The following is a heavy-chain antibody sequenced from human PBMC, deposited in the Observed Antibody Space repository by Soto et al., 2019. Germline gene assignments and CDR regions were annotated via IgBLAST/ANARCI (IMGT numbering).Heavy chain of an antibody. CDR3: ARVEYSSSSDYYYYMDV. Sequence: GGSLRLSCAASGFTFSSYWMSWVRQAPGKGLEWVANIKQDGSEKYYVDSVKGRFTISRDNAKNSLYLQMNSLRAEDTAVYYGARVEYSSSSDYYYYMDVWGQGTTVTVSS. CDR2: IKQDGSEK. J-gene: IGHJ6*03. CDR1: GFTFSSYW. D-gene: IGHD6-6*01. V-gene: IGHV3-7*03.